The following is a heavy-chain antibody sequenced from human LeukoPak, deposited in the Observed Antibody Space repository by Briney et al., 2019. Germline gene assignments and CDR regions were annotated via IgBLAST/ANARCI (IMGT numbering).Heavy chain of an antibody. D-gene: IGHD3-10*01. CDR1: GFTFSSYS. CDR3: ARGGPGLGSYFDY. Sequence: GGSLRLSCAASGFTFSSYSMNWVRQAPGKGLEWVSSISSSSSYIYYTDSVKGRFTISRDNAKNSLYLQMNSLRAEDTAVYYCARGGPGLGSYFDYWGQGTMVSVSS. CDR2: ISSSSSYI. J-gene: IGHJ4*02. V-gene: IGHV3-21*01.